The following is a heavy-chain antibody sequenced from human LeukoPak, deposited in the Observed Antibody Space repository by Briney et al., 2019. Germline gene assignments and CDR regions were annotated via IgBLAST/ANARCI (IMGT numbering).Heavy chain of an antibody. CDR2: ISWDGAST. Sequence: GGSLRLSCAASGFIFDDYSMHWVRQAPGKGLDWVSVISWDGASTYYADSVKGRFTISRDSSKNSLYPQMNSLRTEDTALYYCARAPYGNYGTLDYWGQGTLVTVSS. CDR3: ARAPYGNYGTLDY. V-gene: IGHV3-43*01. D-gene: IGHD4-11*01. J-gene: IGHJ4*02. CDR1: GFIFDDYS.